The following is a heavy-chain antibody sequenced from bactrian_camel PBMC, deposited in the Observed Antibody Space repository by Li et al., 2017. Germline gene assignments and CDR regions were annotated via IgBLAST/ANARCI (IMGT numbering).Heavy chain of an antibody. Sequence: HVQLVESGGGSVQTGGSLKLSCVASGDTIGRYCMGWFRQIPDKEREAVAGIESDGSTSYADSVKGRFTISQDSANHILYLQMRSLKPEDTATYYGAATKYGDYCPAGDWAAMGVYIHWGQGTQVTVS. CDR1: GDTIGRYC. V-gene: IGHV3S55*01. CDR3: AATKYGDYCPAGDWAAMGVYIH. CDR2: IESDGST. J-gene: IGHJ4*01. D-gene: IGHD3*01.